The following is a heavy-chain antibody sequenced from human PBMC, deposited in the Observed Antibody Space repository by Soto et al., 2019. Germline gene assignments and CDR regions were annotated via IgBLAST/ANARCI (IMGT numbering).Heavy chain of an antibody. CDR1: GGSISSYY. J-gene: IGHJ6*02. CDR3: ARDLMYSSSSRTDYYYYGMDV. V-gene: IGHV4-59*01. Sequence: NPSETLSLTCTVSGGSISSYYWSWIRQPPGKGLEWIGYIYYSGSTNYNPSLKSRVTISVDTSKNQFSLKLSSVTAADTAVYYCARDLMYSSSSRTDYYYYGMDVWGQGTTVTVSS. D-gene: IGHD6-6*01. CDR2: IYYSGST.